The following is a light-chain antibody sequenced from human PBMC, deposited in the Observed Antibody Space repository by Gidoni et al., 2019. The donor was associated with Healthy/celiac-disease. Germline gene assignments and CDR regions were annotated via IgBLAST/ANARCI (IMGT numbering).Light chain of an antibody. CDR3: QQHYDIPWT. CDR1: QSVLYNSNNKNY. V-gene: IGKV4-1*01. J-gene: IGKJ1*01. Sequence: DIVMTQSPDSLAVSLGERATIICKSSQSVLYNSNNKNYLAWYQQKPGQPPKLLFYWASTRQAGVPDRFSVSGYGTDFTLSISSLQAEDVAVYYCQQHYDIPWTFGRGTRVELK. CDR2: WAS.